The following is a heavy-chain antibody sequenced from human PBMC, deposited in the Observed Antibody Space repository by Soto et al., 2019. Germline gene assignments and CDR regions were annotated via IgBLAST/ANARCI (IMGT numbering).Heavy chain of an antibody. D-gene: IGHD3-22*01. J-gene: IGHJ3*02. V-gene: IGHV4-59*01. CDR3: ARVLGYYDSSGYYPDAFDI. CDR1: GGSISSYY. Sequence: TCTVSGGSISSYYWSWIRQPPVKGLEWIGYIYXSGSXNXNXSXXXRXXXXVDTSKNQFSLKLSSVTAADTAVYYCARVLGYYDSSGYYPDAFDIWGQGTMVTVSS. CDR2: IYXSGSX.